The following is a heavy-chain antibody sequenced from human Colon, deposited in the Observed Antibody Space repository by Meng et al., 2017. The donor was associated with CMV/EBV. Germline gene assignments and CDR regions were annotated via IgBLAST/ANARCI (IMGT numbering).Heavy chain of an antibody. J-gene: IGHJ4*02. CDR1: GFICSTDA. Sequence: QVQLVESGGGGVLPGRSLVLSCAASGFICSTDAMYWVRQAPGKGLEWVAVISYDGNNKYYADSVKGRFTSSRDNSKNTLFLQMNSLRADDTAVYYCARGPSYSHYFDYWGQGTLVTVSS. D-gene: IGHD4-11*01. CDR3: ARGPSYSHYFDY. CDR2: ISYDGNNK. V-gene: IGHV3-30*14.